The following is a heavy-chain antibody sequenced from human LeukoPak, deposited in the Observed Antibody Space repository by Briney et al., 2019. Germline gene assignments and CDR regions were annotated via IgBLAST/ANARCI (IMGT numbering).Heavy chain of an antibody. CDR3: ARDLMVRGSYYGMDV. D-gene: IGHD3-10*01. Sequence: ETLSLTCTVSGGSISSYYWSWIRQPPGKGLEWIGYIYYSGSTNYNPSLKSRVTISVDTSKNQFSLKLSSVTAADTAVYYCARDLMVRGSYYGMDVWGQGTTVTVSS. V-gene: IGHV4-59*01. CDR1: GGSISSYY. CDR2: IYYSGST. J-gene: IGHJ6*02.